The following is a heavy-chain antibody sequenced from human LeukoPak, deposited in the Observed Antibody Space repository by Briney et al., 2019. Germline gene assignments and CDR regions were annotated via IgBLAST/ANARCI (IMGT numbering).Heavy chain of an antibody. CDR3: ARDYYDSRGEASDI. Sequence: SETLSLTCTVSGDSIGSHYWGWIRQPPGKGLEWIGYIFYVGSTNYNPSLKSRVTISVDTSKNQFSLKLNSVTAADTAVYYCARDYYDSRGEASDIWGQGTMVTVSS. V-gene: IGHV4-59*11. D-gene: IGHD3-22*01. CDR1: GDSIGSHY. J-gene: IGHJ3*02. CDR2: IFYVGST.